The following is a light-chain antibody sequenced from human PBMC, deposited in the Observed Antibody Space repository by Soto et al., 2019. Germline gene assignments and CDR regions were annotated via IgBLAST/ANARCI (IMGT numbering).Light chain of an antibody. CDR1: SNDVGYYNY. Sequence: QSVLSQPASVSGSPGQSITISCTGTSNDVGYYNYVSWYQQHPGQAPKLMISEVTTRPSGVSDRFSGSKSGNSASLTISRLQAEDGAHYYCNSYTPPYTQVFAGGTNLTVL. J-gene: IGLJ3*02. V-gene: IGLV2-14*01. CDR2: EVT. CDR3: NSYTPPYTQV.